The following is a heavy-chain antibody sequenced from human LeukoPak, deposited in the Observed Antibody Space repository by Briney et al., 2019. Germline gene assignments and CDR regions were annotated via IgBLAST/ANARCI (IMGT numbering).Heavy chain of an antibody. D-gene: IGHD2-15*01. CDR2: IKQDGSEK. CDR1: GFTLSSLL. Sequence: GGSLRLSCAASGFTLSSLLKSWVRQAPGKGREWGANIKQDGSEKYYVDSVKSRFTTSRDNAKNSLYLQMNSLRAEDTAVYYCARAAYGGNHYYYYGMDVWGQGTTVTVSS. J-gene: IGHJ6*02. V-gene: IGHV3-7*01. CDR3: ARAAYGGNHYYYYGMDV.